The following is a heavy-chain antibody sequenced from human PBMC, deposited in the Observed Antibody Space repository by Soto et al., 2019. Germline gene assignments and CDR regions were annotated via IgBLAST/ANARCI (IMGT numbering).Heavy chain of an antibody. V-gene: IGHV3-33*01. D-gene: IGHD2-15*01. CDR1: GFTFSSYG. Sequence: GGSLRLSCAASGFTFSSYGMHWVRQAPGKGLEWVAVIWYDGSNKYYADSVKGRFTISRDNSKNTLYLQMNSLRAEDTAVYYYARDFRKGYVVAATLGDYWGQGTLVTVSS. CDR2: IWYDGSNK. CDR3: ARDFRKGYVVAATLGDY. J-gene: IGHJ4*02.